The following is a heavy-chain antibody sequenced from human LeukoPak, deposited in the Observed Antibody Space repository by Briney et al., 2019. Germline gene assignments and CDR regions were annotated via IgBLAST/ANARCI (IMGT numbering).Heavy chain of an antibody. V-gene: IGHV3-7*01. D-gene: IGHD3-3*01. CDR1: GFTFRNYW. CDR2: IKDDGSDK. J-gene: IGHJ4*02. Sequence: GGSLRLSCGASGFTFRNYWMNWVRQAPGKGLEWVANIKDDGSDKYYVDSVKGRFSISKDNAKNALYLQMNSLRVEDTAVYYCASLSNYDFWSGYYGVDYWGQGTLVTVSS. CDR3: ASLSNYDFWSGYYGVDY.